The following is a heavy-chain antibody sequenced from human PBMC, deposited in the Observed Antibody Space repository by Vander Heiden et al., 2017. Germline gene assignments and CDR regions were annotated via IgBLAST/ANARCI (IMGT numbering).Heavy chain of an antibody. CDR2: ISGSGGST. Sequence: EVQLLESGGGLVQPGGSLRLSCAASGFTFSRYAMSWVRQAPGKGLEWVSAISGSGGSTYYADSVKGRFTISRDNSKNTLYLQMNSLRAEDTAVYYCAKLPTVTTAYNWFDPWGQGTLVTVSS. D-gene: IGHD4-17*01. V-gene: IGHV3-23*01. CDR1: GFTFSRYA. CDR3: AKLPTVTTAYNWFDP. J-gene: IGHJ5*02.